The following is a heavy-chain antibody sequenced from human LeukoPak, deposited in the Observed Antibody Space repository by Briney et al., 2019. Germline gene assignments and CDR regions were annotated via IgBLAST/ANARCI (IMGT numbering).Heavy chain of an antibody. CDR1: GGSISSGSYY. J-gene: IGHJ4*02. V-gene: IGHV4-61*02. CDR3: ARQPIGYCSSTSCYW. CDR2: IYTSGST. Sequence: SQTLSLTCTVSGGSISSGSYYWSWIRQPAGKGLEWIGRIYTSGSTNYNPSLRSRVTISVDTSKNQFSLKLSSVTAADTAVYYCARQPIGYCSSTSCYWWGQGTLVTVSS. D-gene: IGHD2-2*01.